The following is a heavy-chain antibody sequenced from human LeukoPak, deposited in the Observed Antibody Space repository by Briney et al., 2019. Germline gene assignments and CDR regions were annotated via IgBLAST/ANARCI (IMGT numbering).Heavy chain of an antibody. V-gene: IGHV4-4*02. Sequence: SETLSLTCGVSGGSISSTNWWSWVRQPPGKGLEWIGEINHSGSTNYNPSLKSRVTISVATSKNQFSLKLTSVTAADTAVYYCARGRLTTGGWFDPWGQGTLVTVSS. D-gene: IGHD3-9*01. J-gene: IGHJ5*02. CDR3: ARGRLTTGGWFDP. CDR1: GGSISSTNW. CDR2: INHSGST.